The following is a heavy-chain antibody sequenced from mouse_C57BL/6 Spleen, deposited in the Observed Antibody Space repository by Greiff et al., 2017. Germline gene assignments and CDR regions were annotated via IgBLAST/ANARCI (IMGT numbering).Heavy chain of an antibody. CDR2: IRSKSSNYAT. D-gene: IGHD1-1*01. Sequence: EVMLVESGGGLVQPKGSLKLSCAASGFTFNTYAMHWVRQAPGKGLEWVARIRSKSSNYATYYADSVKDRFTISRDDSQSMLYLQRNNLKTEDTAMYYCVRDAPFITADGAMDYWGQGTSVTVSS. V-gene: IGHV10-3*01. CDR3: VRDAPFITADGAMDY. J-gene: IGHJ4*01. CDR1: GFTFNTYA.